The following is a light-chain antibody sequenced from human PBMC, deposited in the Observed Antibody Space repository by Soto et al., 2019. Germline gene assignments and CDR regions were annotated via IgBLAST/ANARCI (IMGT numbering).Light chain of an antibody. V-gene: IGLV1-44*01. CDR1: SSNIGSRT. Sequence: QSVLTQPPSASGTPGQRVTITCSGSSSNIGSRTVHWYQQLPGTAPKVFTYGDSQRPSGVPDRFSGSKSGTSASLAISGLQSEDEADYYCAAWDDSLNSYVFGTGTKLTVL. CDR2: GDS. CDR3: AAWDDSLNSYV. J-gene: IGLJ1*01.